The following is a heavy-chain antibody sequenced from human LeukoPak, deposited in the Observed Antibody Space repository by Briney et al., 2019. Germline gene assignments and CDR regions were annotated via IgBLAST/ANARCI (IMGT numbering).Heavy chain of an antibody. J-gene: IGHJ5*02. Sequence: ASVKVSCKASGYTFTSYGISWVRQAPGQGLEWMGWISAYSGNTNYAQKLQGRVTMTTDTSTSTAYMKLRSLRSDDTAVYYCARRRSSGWYPGGWFDPWGQGTLVTVSS. CDR3: ARRRSSGWYPGGWFDP. V-gene: IGHV1-18*01. CDR1: GYTFTSYG. D-gene: IGHD6-19*01. CDR2: ISAYSGNT.